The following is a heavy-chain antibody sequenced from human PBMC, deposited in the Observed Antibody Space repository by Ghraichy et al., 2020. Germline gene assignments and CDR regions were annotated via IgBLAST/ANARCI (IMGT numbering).Heavy chain of an antibody. Sequence: LSLTCAASGFTFRTYSMNWVRQAPGKGLEWVAAISSKSDYIYYQDSLKGRLTISRDNAENSLYLEINNLRADDTALYYCARDRVPGATRGEFDYWGQGTLVSVS. CDR2: ISSKSDYI. D-gene: IGHD2-15*01. CDR3: ARDRVPGATRGEFDY. V-gene: IGHV3-21*01. J-gene: IGHJ4*02. CDR1: GFTFRTYS.